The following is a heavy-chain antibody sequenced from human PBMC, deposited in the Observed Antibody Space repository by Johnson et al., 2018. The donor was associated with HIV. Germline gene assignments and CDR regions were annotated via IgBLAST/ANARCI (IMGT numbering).Heavy chain of an antibody. CDR2: ISSNGGKT. Sequence: VQLVESGGGVVQPGGSLRLSCAASGFNFSNYAMHWVRQAPGKGLDYVSAISSNGGKTYYANSVQGRFTISRDNSKNTLYLQMGRLRGEDKAVYYCARERVHDKSALDAFDIWGQGTMVTVSS. D-gene: IGHD1-1*01. J-gene: IGHJ3*02. CDR3: ARERVHDKSALDAFDI. CDR1: GFNFSNYA. V-gene: IGHV3-64*01.